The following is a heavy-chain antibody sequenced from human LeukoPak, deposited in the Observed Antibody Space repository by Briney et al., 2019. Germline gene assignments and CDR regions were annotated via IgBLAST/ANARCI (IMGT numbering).Heavy chain of an antibody. CDR2: INHSGST. CDR3: AIDFNY. J-gene: IGHJ4*02. CDR1: GGSFSGYY. Sequence: SETLSLTCAAYGGSFSGYYWSWIRQPPGKGLEWIGEINHSGSTNYNPSLKSRVTISVDTSKNQFSLKLSSVTAADTAVYYCAIDFNYWGQGTLVAVSS. V-gene: IGHV4-34*01.